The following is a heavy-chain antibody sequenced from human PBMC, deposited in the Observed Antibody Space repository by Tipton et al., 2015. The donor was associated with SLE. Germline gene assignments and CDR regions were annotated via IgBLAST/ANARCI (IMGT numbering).Heavy chain of an antibody. CDR3: AREHVGSSPGGFDY. V-gene: IGHV4-30-2*01. D-gene: IGHD6-6*01. CDR2: IYHSGST. Sequence: TLSLTCAVSGGSISSGGYSWSWIRQPPGKGLEWIGYIYHSGSTYYNPSLKSRVTISVDRSKNQFSLKLSSVTAADTAVYYCAREHVGSSPGGFDYWGQGTLVTVSS. CDR1: GGSISSGGYS. J-gene: IGHJ4*02.